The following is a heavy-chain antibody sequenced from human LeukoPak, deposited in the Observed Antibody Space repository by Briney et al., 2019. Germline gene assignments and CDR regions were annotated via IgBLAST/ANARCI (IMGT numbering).Heavy chain of an antibody. Sequence: GGSLRLSCVASGFAFETYTMNWVRQAPGKGLEWVSFISSTSSDINYADSVRDRFTISRDNAKNSLFLQMDSLRVEDTAVYYCAKGLFSGYDKYLDSWGQGTLVAVSS. CDR1: GFAFETYT. J-gene: IGHJ4*02. D-gene: IGHD5-12*01. V-gene: IGHV3-21*04. CDR2: ISSTSSDI. CDR3: AKGLFSGYDKYLDS.